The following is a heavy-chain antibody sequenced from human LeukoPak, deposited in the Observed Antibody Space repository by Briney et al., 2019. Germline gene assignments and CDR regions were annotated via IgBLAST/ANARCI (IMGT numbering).Heavy chain of an antibody. Sequence: PSETLSLTCTVSGGSITDYYWSWIRQPAGKGLEWIGRIYSSGNTDYNPSLKSRVTMSLDRSNNQFSLKLTSLTAADTAVYYCARHPFSDGFDIWGQGTMVTVSS. CDR3: ARHPFSDGFDI. CDR2: IYSSGNT. CDR1: GGSITDYY. V-gene: IGHV4-4*07. J-gene: IGHJ3*02.